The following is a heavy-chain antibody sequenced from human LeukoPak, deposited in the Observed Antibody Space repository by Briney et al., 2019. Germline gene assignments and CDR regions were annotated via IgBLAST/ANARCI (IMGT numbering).Heavy chain of an antibody. CDR1: GFTFSSYC. Sequence: GGSLRLSRVASGFTFSSYCMHWVRQPPAKGLQWVAIISYDGSNTHYADSVKGRFTISRDNFENTVYLQMNSLRAEDTAVYYCAKDWGGRPPFDFWGQGTLVTVSS. CDR2: ISYDGSNT. V-gene: IGHV3-30*18. D-gene: IGHD3-16*01. CDR3: AKDWGGRPPFDF. J-gene: IGHJ4*02.